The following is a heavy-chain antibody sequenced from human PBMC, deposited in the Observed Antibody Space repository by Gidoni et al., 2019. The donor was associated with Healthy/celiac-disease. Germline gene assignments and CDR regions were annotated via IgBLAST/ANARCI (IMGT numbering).Heavy chain of an antibody. CDR3: ARGRWYYYGSGYWYFDL. Sequence: QVQLQQWCAGLLKPSETLSLTCAVYGGTYSGYYWSWIRQPPGKGLEWIGEINHSGSTNYNPSLKSRVTISVDTSKNQFSLKLSSVTAADTAVYYCARGRWYYYGSGYWYFDLWGRGTLVTVSS. V-gene: IGHV4-34*01. CDR2: INHSGST. CDR1: GGTYSGYY. J-gene: IGHJ2*01. D-gene: IGHD3-10*01.